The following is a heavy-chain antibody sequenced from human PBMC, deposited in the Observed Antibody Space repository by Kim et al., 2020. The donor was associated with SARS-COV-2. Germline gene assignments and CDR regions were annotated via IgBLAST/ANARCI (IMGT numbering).Heavy chain of an antibody. D-gene: IGHD3-9*01. CDR2: ISAYNGNT. V-gene: IGHV1-18*01. Sequence: ASVKVSCKASGYTFTSYGISWVRQAPGQGLEWMGWISAYNGNTNYAQKLQGRVTMTTDTSTSTAYMELRSLRSDDTAVYYCAREDYDILTGYSQGGIDYWGQGTLVTVSS. CDR3: AREDYDILTGYSQGGIDY. J-gene: IGHJ4*02. CDR1: GYTFTSYG.